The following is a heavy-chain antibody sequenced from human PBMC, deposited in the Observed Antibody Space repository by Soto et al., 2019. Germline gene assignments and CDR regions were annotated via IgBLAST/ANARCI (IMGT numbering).Heavy chain of an antibody. V-gene: IGHV4-34*01. Sequence: QVQLQQWGAGLVKPSETLSLSCAVYGQSFSGHSWAWIRQPPGKGLEWIGEINESGSTYYNPSLRSRVSISTDTSKKQFSLKLGSVSAADTAAYFCARGSGIVALPGELEDVKYDYWGQGTLVNVSS. CDR1: GQSFSGHS. CDR3: ARGSGIVALPGELEDVKYDY. J-gene: IGHJ4*02. CDR2: INESGST. D-gene: IGHD1-1*01.